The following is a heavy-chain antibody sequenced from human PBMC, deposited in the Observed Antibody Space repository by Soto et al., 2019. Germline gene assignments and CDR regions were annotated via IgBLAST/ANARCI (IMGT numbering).Heavy chain of an antibody. V-gene: IGHV1-3*01. D-gene: IGHD6-19*01. CDR2: ISGDSGNT. Sequence: ASVKFYCKASGYMFTNSAMHLVRQAPGQRLEWMGWISGDSGNTKYSPKLQDRVTITRDTSASTAYMELSSLRSEDTALYYCARDGVAAGNINFDYWGQGTLVTVSS. J-gene: IGHJ4*01. CDR3: ARDGVAAGNINFDY. CDR1: GYMFTNSA.